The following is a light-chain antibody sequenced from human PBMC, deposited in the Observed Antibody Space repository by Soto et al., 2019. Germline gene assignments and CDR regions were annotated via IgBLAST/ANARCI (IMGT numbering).Light chain of an antibody. CDR3: QQYYDWYT. CDR1: HSVKSK. V-gene: IGKV3-15*01. Sequence: EIMMTQSPATLSVSPGERATLSCRASHSVKSKLAWYQQNPGQAPRLLIYDASTRATGIPARFSGSGSGTEFTLTISSLQSEDFAVYSCQQYYDWYTFGQGTKLEIK. CDR2: DAS. J-gene: IGKJ2*01.